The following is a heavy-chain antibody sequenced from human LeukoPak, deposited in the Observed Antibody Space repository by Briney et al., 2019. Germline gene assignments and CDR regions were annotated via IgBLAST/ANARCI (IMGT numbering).Heavy chain of an antibody. V-gene: IGHV3-9*03. CDR2: ISWNSNSI. J-gene: IGHJ6*03. CDR1: GFTFDDYA. Sequence: GGSLRLSCAASGFTFDDYAMHWVRQAPGKGLEWVSGISWNSNSIGYADSVKGRFTISRDNAKNSLYLQMNSLRVEDMALYYCAKDWGSEYYYMDVWGKGTTVTVSS. CDR3: AKDWGSEYYYMDV. D-gene: IGHD7-27*01.